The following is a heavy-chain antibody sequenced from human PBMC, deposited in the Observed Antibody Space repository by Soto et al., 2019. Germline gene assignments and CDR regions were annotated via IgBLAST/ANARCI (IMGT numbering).Heavy chain of an antibody. D-gene: IGHD6-13*01. CDR3: ARSGYSSSWFDGGVYYYYVDV. CDR2: IGTDGDT. V-gene: IGHV3-13*01. CDR1: GFTFSSYD. Sequence: GGSLRLSCAASGFTFSSYDMHWVRQATGKGLEWVSAIGTDGDTYYPGSVKGRFTISRENAKISLYLQMNSLRAGDTAVYYCARSGYSSSWFDGGVYYYYVDVWGKGTTVNVSS. J-gene: IGHJ6*03.